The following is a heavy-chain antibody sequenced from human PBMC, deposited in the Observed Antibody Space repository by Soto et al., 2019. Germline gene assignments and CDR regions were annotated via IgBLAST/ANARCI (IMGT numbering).Heavy chain of an antibody. CDR2: IYYSGST. Sequence: TLALTCTVSGGSISSGDYYWSWIRQPPGKGLEWIGYIYYSGSTYYNPSLKSRVTISVDTSKNQFSLKLSSVTAADTAVYYCARGYSSSWYDYWGQGTLVTVSS. D-gene: IGHD6-13*01. CDR1: GGSISSGDYY. J-gene: IGHJ4*02. CDR3: ARGYSSSWYDY. V-gene: IGHV4-30-4*01.